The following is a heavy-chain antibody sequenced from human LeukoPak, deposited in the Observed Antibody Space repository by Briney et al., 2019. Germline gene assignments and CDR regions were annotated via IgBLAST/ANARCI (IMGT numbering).Heavy chain of an antibody. CDR3: ARHEWGITNAFDI. CDR1: GGSISSSSYY. CDR2: IYYSGST. V-gene: IGHV4-39*01. J-gene: IGHJ3*02. Sequence: SETLSLTCTVSGGSISSSSYYWGWIRQPPGKGLEWIGSIYYSGSTYYSPSLKTRVTISVDTSKNQFSLKQSSVTAADTAVYYCARHEWGITNAFDIWGQGTMVTVSS. D-gene: IGHD1-26*01.